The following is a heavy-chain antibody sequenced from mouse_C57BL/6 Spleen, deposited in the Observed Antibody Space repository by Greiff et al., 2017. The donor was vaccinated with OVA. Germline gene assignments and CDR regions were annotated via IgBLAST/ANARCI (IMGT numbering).Heavy chain of an antibody. D-gene: IGHD2-1*01. CDR3: ARSRDDGNYYAFDY. V-gene: IGHV1-72*01. J-gene: IGHJ4*01. CDR1: GYTFTSYW. Sequence: QVQLQQPGAELVKPGASVKLSCKASGYTFTSYWMHWVKQRPGRGLEWIGRIDPNSGGTKYNEKFKSKATLTVDKPSSTAYMQLSSLTYEDSAVYYCARSRDDGNYYAFDYWGQGTSVTVSS. CDR2: IDPNSGGT.